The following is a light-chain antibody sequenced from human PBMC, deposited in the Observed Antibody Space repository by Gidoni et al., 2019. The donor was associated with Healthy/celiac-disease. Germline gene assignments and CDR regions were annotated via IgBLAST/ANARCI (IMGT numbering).Light chain of an antibody. J-gene: IGKJ4*01. V-gene: IGKV1-5*03. CDR3: QQYNSYPLT. Sequence: DIQMTQSPSTLSASVGDRVTITCRASQSISSWLAWYQQKPGKAPKLLIYKASTLESGVPSRFSGSGSGTEFTLTISSLQPDDFATYHCQQYNSYPLTFGGGTKVEIK. CDR1: QSISSW. CDR2: KAS.